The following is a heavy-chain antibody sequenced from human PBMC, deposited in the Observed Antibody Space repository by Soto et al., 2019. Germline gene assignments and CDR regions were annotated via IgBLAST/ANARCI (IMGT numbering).Heavy chain of an antibody. D-gene: IGHD1-26*01. CDR2: IIPIFGTT. J-gene: IGHJ6*02. CDR1: GGTFSSYA. Sequence: SVKVSCKASGGTFSSYAISWVRQAPGQGLEWMGGIIPIFGTTNYARRFQGRVTITADKSTSTAYMELRSLRSEDTAVYYCARGTRSGSYYYYGLDVWGQGTTVTVSS. V-gene: IGHV1-69*06. CDR3: ARGTRSGSYYYYGLDV.